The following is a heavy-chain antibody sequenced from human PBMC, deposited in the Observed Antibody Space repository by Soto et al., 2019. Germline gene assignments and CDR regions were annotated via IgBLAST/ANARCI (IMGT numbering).Heavy chain of an antibody. Sequence: SETLSLTCTVSGGSIISSSYYWGWIRQPPGKGLEWIGSIYYSGSTYYNPSLKSRVTISVDTSKNQFSLKLSSVTAADTAVYYCARLIGNWFDPWGQGTLVTVSS. J-gene: IGHJ5*02. CDR3: ARLIGNWFDP. V-gene: IGHV4-39*01. CDR2: IYYSGST. D-gene: IGHD2-15*01. CDR1: GGSIISSSYY.